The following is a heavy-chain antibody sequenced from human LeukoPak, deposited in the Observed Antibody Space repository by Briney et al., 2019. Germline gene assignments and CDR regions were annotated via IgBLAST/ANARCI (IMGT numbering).Heavy chain of an antibody. J-gene: IGHJ6*03. V-gene: IGHV3-21*01. CDR3: ARGRYYDFWSGLGHYYYYMDV. Sequence: GGSLRLSCADSGFTFSNYNMNWVRQAPGKAMEWVSSITSSGTYTFYADSVKGRFTISRDNAKNSLYLQMDSLGPEDTAVYYCARGRYYDFWSGLGHYYYYMDVWGKGTTVTVSS. D-gene: IGHD3-3*01. CDR1: GFTFSNYN. CDR2: ITSSGTYT.